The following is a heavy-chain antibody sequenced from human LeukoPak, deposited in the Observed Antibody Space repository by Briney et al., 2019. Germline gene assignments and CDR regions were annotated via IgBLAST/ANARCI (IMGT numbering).Heavy chain of an antibody. Sequence: ASVKVSSTASGYTFTTYYVHWVRHAPGQGLEWMGIIIPSGGGTNYAQKFQGRVTMTRDTSTSTVFMELSSLGSEDTAVYYCVREYRGGFWDYWGQGTLVTVSS. CDR3: VREYRGGFWDY. CDR1: GYTFTTYY. D-gene: IGHD1-26*01. V-gene: IGHV1-46*01. J-gene: IGHJ4*02. CDR2: IIPSGGGT.